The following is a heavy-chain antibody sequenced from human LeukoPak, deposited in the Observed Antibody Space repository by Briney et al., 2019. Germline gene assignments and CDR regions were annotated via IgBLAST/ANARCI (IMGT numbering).Heavy chain of an antibody. V-gene: IGHV3-21*01. Sequence: PRGSLRLSCAASGFIFSTSSMNWVRQAPGKGLEWVSSISSSGIYIYYADSVKGRFTTSRDNAKNSLYLQMNSLRAEDTAVYYCARVGANDAFDIWGQGTMVTVSS. CDR3: ARVGANDAFDI. CDR1: GFIFSTSS. D-gene: IGHD1-26*01. J-gene: IGHJ3*02. CDR2: ISSSGIYI.